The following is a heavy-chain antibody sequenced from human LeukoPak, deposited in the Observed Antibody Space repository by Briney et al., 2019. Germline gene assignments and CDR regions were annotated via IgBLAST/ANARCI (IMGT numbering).Heavy chain of an antibody. J-gene: IGHJ4*02. Sequence: TGGSLRLSCAASGFTFSSYAMSWARQAPGKGLEWVSAISGSGGSTYYADSVKGRFTISRDNSKNTLYLQMNSLRAEDTAVYYCANDRLTIFGVVTLYYFDYWGQGTLVTVSS. CDR3: ANDRLTIFGVVTLYYFDY. V-gene: IGHV3-23*01. CDR2: ISGSGGST. CDR1: GFTFSSYA. D-gene: IGHD3-3*01.